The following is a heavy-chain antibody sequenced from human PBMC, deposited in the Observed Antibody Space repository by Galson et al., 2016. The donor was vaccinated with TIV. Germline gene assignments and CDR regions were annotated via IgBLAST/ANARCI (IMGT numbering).Heavy chain of an antibody. CDR1: GYKFTDYY. D-gene: IGHD2-2*02. CDR2: INPNSSGTKAT. V-gene: IGHV1/OR15-1*04. Sequence: SVKVSCKASGYKFTDYYIDWVRQAPGQGLEWMGWINPNSSGTKATKYAQNFQGRVTMTRDTSTSTVYMQLSGLRSEDTVTYYCARDLEYCSSSSCYSGFDPWGQGTLVIVSS. J-gene: IGHJ5*02. CDR3: ARDLEYCSSSSCYSGFDP.